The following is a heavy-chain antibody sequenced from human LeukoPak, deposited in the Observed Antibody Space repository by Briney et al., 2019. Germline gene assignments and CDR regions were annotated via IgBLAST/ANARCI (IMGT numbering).Heavy chain of an antibody. CDR3: AKKGDVVVVAATPFDY. Sequence: PGGSLRLSCAASGFTFSSYAMSWVRQAPGKGLEWVSALSGSGGSTYYADSVKGRFTSSRDNSKNTLYLQMNSLRAEDTAVYYCAKKGDVVVVAATPFDYWGQGTLVTVSS. CDR1: GFTFSSYA. D-gene: IGHD2-15*01. V-gene: IGHV3-23*01. CDR2: LSGSGGST. J-gene: IGHJ4*02.